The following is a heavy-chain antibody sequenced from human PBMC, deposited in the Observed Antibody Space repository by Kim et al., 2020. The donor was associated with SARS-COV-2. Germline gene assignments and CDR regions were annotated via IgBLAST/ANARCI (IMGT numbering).Heavy chain of an antibody. V-gene: IGHV3-30*18. J-gene: IGHJ4*02. CDR2: ISYDGSNK. CDR1: GFTFSSYG. Sequence: GGSLRLSCAASGFTFSSYGMHWVRQAPGKGLEWVAVISYDGSNKYYADSVKGRFTISRDNSKNTLYLQMNSLRAEDTAVYYCAKSPKIVVVPAAYFDYWGQGTLVTVSS. CDR3: AKSPKIVVVPAAYFDY. D-gene: IGHD2-2*01.